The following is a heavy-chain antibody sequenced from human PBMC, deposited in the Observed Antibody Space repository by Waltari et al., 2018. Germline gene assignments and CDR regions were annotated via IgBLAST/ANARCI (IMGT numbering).Heavy chain of an antibody. V-gene: IGHV4-34*01. CDR1: GGSFSGYY. D-gene: IGHD3-10*01. Sequence: QVQLQQWGAGLLKPSETLSLTCAVYGGSFSGYYWSWIRQPPGKGLEWIGEINHSGSTNYNPSLKSRVTISVDTSKNQFSLKLSSGTAADTAVYYCARGRVTMVRGAMRVWGQGTLVTVSS. CDR2: INHSGST. CDR3: ARGRVTMVRGAMRV. J-gene: IGHJ4*02.